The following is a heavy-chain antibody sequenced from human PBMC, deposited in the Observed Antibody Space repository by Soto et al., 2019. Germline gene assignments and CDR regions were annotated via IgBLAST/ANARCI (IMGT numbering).Heavy chain of an antibody. V-gene: IGHV4-30-4*01. CDR1: GGSISSGDYY. Sequence: SETLSLTCTVSGGSISSGDYYWSWIRQPPGKGLEWIGYIYYSGSTYYNPSLKSRVTISVDTSKNQFSLKLSSVTAADTAVYYCARGVRGYLGYYFDYWGQGTLVTVSS. CDR2: IYYSGST. J-gene: IGHJ4*02. CDR3: ARGVRGYLGYYFDY. D-gene: IGHD5-12*01.